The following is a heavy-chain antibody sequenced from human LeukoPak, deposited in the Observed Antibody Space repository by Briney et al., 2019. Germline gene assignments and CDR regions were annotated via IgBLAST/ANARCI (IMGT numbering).Heavy chain of an antibody. CDR1: GFTFSSYE. J-gene: IGHJ2*01. D-gene: IGHD3-22*01. V-gene: IGHV3-48*03. CDR2: ISSSGNKI. Sequence: GGSLRLSCEGSGFTFSSYEMNWVRQAPGKGLQWVSYISSSGNKIYYANSVKGRFTISRDNAKNSLSLQMNGLSAEDAAFYYCAKDFDSSGYHYWYFDLWGRGTLVAVSS. CDR3: AKDFDSSGYHYWYFDL.